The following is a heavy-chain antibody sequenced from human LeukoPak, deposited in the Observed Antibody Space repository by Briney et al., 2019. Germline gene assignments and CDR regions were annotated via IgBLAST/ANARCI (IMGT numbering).Heavy chain of an antibody. CDR1: GFTFSSYA. J-gene: IGHJ6*03. Sequence: PGGSLRLSCAASGFTFSSYAMSWVRQAPGKGLEWVSTISDRGGSTYYADSVKGRFTTSRDNSKNTLYLQMNSLRVEDTAVYYCARRYYYYYMDVWGKGTTVTVSS. CDR2: ISDRGGST. CDR3: ARRYYYYYMDV. V-gene: IGHV3-23*01.